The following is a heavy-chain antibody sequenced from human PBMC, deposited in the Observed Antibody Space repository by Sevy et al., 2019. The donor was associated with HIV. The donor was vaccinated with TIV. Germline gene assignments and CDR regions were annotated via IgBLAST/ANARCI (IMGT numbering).Heavy chain of an antibody. CDR1: GFTFSNYG. V-gene: IGHV3-23*01. Sequence: GGSLRLSCAAFGFTFSNYGMTWVRQAPGKGLEWVSSVSGSGGKRYNADSVTGRFTISRDNSKNTLYMQMNSLRAEDTAVYYCARRGNYYRDAVDFWGQGTVVTVSS. D-gene: IGHD1-26*01. CDR3: ARRGNYYRDAVDF. J-gene: IGHJ3*01. CDR2: VSGSGGKR.